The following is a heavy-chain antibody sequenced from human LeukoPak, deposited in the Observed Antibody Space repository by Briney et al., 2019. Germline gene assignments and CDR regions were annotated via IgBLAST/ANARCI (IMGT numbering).Heavy chain of an antibody. Sequence: PGGSLRLSCAASGFTFSSYNMNWVRQAPGKGLEWVSSISSSSSYIYYADSVKGRFTISRDNAKNSLYLQMNSLRAEDTAVYYCARRAAMATSLRYFQHWGQGTLVTVSS. J-gene: IGHJ1*01. CDR3: ARRAAMATSLRYFQH. V-gene: IGHV3-21*01. CDR2: ISSSSSYI. D-gene: IGHD5-24*01. CDR1: GFTFSSYN.